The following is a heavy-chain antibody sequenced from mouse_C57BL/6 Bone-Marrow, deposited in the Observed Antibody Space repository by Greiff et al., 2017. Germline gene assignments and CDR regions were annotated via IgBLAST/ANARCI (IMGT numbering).Heavy chain of an antibody. J-gene: IGHJ4*01. CDR2: FHPNSGST. CDR1: GYTFTSYW. CDR3: ARAYGSSYAYAMDY. Sequence: QVQLQQPGAELVKPGDSVKLSCKASGYTFTSYWMHWVKQRPGQGLEWIGMFHPNSGSTNYNEKFKSKATLTVDKSSSTAYMQLSSLTSDDSAVYYCARAYGSSYAYAMDYCGQGTSVTVSS. D-gene: IGHD1-1*01. V-gene: IGHV1-64*01.